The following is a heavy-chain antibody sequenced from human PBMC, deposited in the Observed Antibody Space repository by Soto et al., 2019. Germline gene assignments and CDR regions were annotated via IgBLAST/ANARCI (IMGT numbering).Heavy chain of an antibody. D-gene: IGHD2-15*01. CDR3: AKGCGSGGSCYIIDY. CDR2: ISNEGSDE. J-gene: IGHJ4*02. CDR1: GLTFRTYG. Sequence: QVQLVESGGGVVQPGRSLRLSCEVSGLTFRTYGMHWVRQAPGKGLEWVAIISNEGSDEKYADSVKGRFTISRDNSKNTLYLQMNSLRVEGTAVYYCAKGCGSGGSCYIIDYWGQGTLVTVSS. V-gene: IGHV3-30*18.